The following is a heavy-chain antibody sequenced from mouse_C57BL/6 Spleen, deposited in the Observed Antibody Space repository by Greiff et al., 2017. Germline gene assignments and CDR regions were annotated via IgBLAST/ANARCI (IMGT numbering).Heavy chain of an antibody. D-gene: IGHD3-2*02. J-gene: IGHJ4*01. CDR3: ARETAQAHYYAMDY. V-gene: IGHV5-6*01. Sequence: EVKLMESGGDLVKPGGSLKLSCAASGFTFSSYGMSWVRQTPDKRLEWVATISSGGSYTYYPDSVKGRFTISRDNAKNTLYLQMSSLKSEDTAMYYCARETAQAHYYAMDYWGQGTSVTVSS. CDR1: GFTFSSYG. CDR2: ISSGGSYT.